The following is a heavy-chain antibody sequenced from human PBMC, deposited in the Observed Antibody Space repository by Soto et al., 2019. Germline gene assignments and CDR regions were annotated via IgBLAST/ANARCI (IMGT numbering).Heavy chain of an antibody. D-gene: IGHD6-25*01. V-gene: IGHV3-15*07. CDR1: GLSFTNAW. J-gene: IGHJ4*02. CDR2: IKSHTGGGAT. Sequence: EVQLVESGGGFVKPGGSLRLSCAVSGLSFTNAWMNWLRQAPGKGLEWVARIKSHTGGGATDYAAPLKGRFTISRDDSRNTLFLQMNSLNTEDTAVYFCATAPGYWASAPLDYWGQGTLVTVSS. CDR3: ATAPGYWASAPLDY.